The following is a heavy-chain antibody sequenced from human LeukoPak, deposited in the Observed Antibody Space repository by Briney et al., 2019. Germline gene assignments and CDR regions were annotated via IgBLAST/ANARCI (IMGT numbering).Heavy chain of an antibody. J-gene: IGHJ4*02. D-gene: IGHD2-21*02. CDR1: GYSFTSYW. CDR3: ARAHAYCGGDCYSNYFDH. CDR2: IYPGDSDT. V-gene: IGHV5-51*01. Sequence: GESLKISCKGSGYSFTSYWIGWVRQMPGKGLEWMGIIYPGDSDTRYSPSFQGQVTISADKSISTAYLQWSSLKASDTAMYYCARAHAYCGGDCYSNYFDHWGQGTLVTVSS.